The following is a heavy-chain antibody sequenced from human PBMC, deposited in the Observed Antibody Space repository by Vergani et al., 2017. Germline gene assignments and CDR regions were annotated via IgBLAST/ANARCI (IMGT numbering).Heavy chain of an antibody. V-gene: IGHV2-26*01. J-gene: IGHJ5*02. Sequence: QVTLKESGPVLVKPTETLTLTCTVSGFSLSNDRMGVSWIRQSPGKALEWLAHIFSDDEQSYSTSLKSRITISKDTSKSQVVLTMTNMDPVDTATYYCARTRGSSWYRAYNWFDPWGQGTLVTVSS. D-gene: IGHD6-13*01. CDR1: GFSLSNDRMG. CDR3: ARTRGSSWYRAYNWFDP. CDR2: IFSDDEQ.